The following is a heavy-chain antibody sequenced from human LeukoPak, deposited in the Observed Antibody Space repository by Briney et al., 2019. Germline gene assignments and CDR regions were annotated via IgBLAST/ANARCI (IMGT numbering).Heavy chain of an antibody. CDR2: IRYDGSNK. Sequence: GGSLRLSCAASGFTFSSYDMHWVRQAPGKGLEWVALIRYDGSNKYYADSVKGRFTISRDNSKNTLYLQMNSLGAEDTVVYYCATYDILTGYRRPDYWGQGTLVTVSS. V-gene: IGHV3-30*02. CDR3: ATYDILTGYRRPDY. D-gene: IGHD3-9*01. J-gene: IGHJ4*02. CDR1: GFTFSSYD.